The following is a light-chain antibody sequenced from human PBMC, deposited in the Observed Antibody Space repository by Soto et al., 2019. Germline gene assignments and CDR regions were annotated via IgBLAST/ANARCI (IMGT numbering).Light chain of an antibody. CDR2: DIS. J-gene: IGKJ5*01. CDR3: QQYNNWPFS. V-gene: IGKV3-15*01. Sequence: EIVMTPSPATLSVSPGERATLSCRAAQDVTTNFAWYQLRRGQPPRLLIYDISTRATGVPARFSGSGSGTEFTLTISGLQSEDFALYFCQQYNNWPFSFGPGTRLEIK. CDR1: QDVTTN.